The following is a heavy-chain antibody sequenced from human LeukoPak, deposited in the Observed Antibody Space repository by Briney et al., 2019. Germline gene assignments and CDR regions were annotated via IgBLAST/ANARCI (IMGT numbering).Heavy chain of an antibody. D-gene: IGHD3-10*01. V-gene: IGHV1-24*01. Sequence: ASVKVSCKVSGYTLTELSMHWVRQAPGKGLEWMGRFDPEDGDTIYAQKFQGRVTMTADTSTDTAYMELSSLRSEDTAVYYCATEGKMVRGVYTDYWGQGTLVTVSS. CDR3: ATEGKMVRGVYTDY. CDR2: FDPEDGDT. J-gene: IGHJ4*02. CDR1: GYTLTELS.